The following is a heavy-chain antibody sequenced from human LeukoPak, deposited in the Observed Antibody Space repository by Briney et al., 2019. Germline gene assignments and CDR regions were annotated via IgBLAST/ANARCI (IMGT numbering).Heavy chain of an antibody. J-gene: IGHJ6*04. CDR2: IYPSGST. CDR1: GGSITSYY. D-gene: IGHD6-13*01. CDR3: ARQGGYSSPFSV. V-gene: IGHV4-4*09. Sequence: SETLSLTCTVSGGSITSYYWSWIRQPPGKGLECIGYIYPSGSTNYNPSLKSRVTISVDTSKNQFSLQLSSVTAADTAVYYCARQGGYSSPFSVWGKGTTVAVSS.